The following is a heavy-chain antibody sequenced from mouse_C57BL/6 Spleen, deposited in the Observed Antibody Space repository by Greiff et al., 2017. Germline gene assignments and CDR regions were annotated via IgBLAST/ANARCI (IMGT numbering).Heavy chain of an antibody. Sequence: VQLQQSGPELVKPGASVKIPCKASGYTFTDYNMDWVKQSHGKSLEWIGDINPNNGGTIYNQKFKGKATLTVDKSSSTAYMELRSLTSEDTAVYYCARKGAAQAPAWFAYWGQGTLVTVSA. V-gene: IGHV1-18*01. D-gene: IGHD3-2*02. J-gene: IGHJ3*01. CDR2: INPNNGGT. CDR3: ARKGAAQAPAWFAY. CDR1: GYTFTDYN.